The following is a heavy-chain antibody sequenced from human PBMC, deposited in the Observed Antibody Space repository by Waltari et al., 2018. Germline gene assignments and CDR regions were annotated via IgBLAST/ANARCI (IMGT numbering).Heavy chain of an antibody. CDR2: IWYDGSNK. D-gene: IGHD3-3*01. CDR1: GFTFSSYG. J-gene: IGHJ6*02. CDR3: ARDSAAAYYDFWSGYYTDGMDV. Sequence: QVQLVESGGGVVQPGRSLRLSCAASGFTFSSYGLHWVRQAPGQGLDRGAVIWYDGSNKYYADSVKGRFTISRDNSKNTLYLQMNSLRAEDTAVYYCARDSAAAYYDFWSGYYTDGMDVWGQGTTVTVSS. V-gene: IGHV3-33*01.